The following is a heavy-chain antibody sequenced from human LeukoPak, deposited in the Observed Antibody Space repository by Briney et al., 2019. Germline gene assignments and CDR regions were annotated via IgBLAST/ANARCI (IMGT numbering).Heavy chain of an antibody. CDR3: ACLMLTSDFDY. J-gene: IGHJ4*02. CDR1: GYTFTNYY. CDR2: LNPNSGGT. Sequence: ASVKVSCKASGYTFTNYYMHWVRQAPGQGPEWMGWLNPNSGGTNYAQKFQGRITMARDTSITTAYMELSGLRSDDTAVYYCACLMLTSDFDYWGQGTLVTVSS. V-gene: IGHV1-2*02. D-gene: IGHD3-16*01.